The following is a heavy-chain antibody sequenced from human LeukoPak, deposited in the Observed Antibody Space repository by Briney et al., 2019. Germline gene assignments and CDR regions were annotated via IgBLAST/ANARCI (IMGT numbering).Heavy chain of an antibody. J-gene: IGHJ6*03. CDR3: ARDQSPYYDILTGYPSPNYYYYYMDV. CDR1: GFTFSSYW. V-gene: IGHV3-7*01. Sequence: GGSLRLSCAASGFTFSSYWMSWVRQAPGKGLEWVANIKQDGSEKYYVDSVKGRFTISRDSAKNSLYLQMNSLRAEDTAVYYCARDQSPYYDILTGYPSPNYYYYYMDVWGKGTTVTVSS. CDR2: IKQDGSEK. D-gene: IGHD3-9*01.